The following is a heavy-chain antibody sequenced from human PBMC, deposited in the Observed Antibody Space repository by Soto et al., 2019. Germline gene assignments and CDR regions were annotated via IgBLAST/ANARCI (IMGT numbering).Heavy chain of an antibody. J-gene: IGHJ3*02. V-gene: IGHV5-51*01. CDR2: IYPGDSDT. Sequence: GESLKISCKGSGYSFTGYWIGWVRQMPGKGLEWMGIIYPGDSDTRYSPSFQGQVTISADKSISTAYLQWSSLKASDTAMYYCARIVLRFLEWSVDAFDIWGQGTMVTVSS. CDR3: ARIVLRFLEWSVDAFDI. D-gene: IGHD3-3*01. CDR1: GYSFTGYW.